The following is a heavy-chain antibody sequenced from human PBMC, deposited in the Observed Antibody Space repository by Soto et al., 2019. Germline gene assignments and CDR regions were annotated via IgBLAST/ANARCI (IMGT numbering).Heavy chain of an antibody. Sequence: EVQLVESGGGLVQPGGSLRLSCAASGFTFSNFWMSWVRQAPGKGLEWVASIKSDGSERSHVDAVRGRFSISRDNARNSLYLQMNSLSTDDTAVYYCARDVIWGQGSLVTVSS. J-gene: IGHJ4*02. CDR2: IKSDGSER. V-gene: IGHV3-7*05. CDR3: ARDVI. CDR1: GFTFSNFW.